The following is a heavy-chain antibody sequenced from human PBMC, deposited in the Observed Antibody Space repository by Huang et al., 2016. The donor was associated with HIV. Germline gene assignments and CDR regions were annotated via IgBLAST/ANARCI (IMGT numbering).Heavy chain of an antibody. D-gene: IGHD5-12*01. CDR3: ARDLWLRDLYYYYYMDV. Sequence: QVQLVESGGGVVQPGRSLRLSCAASGFTFRNYAMPLVRQAPCKGMEWVAFISHDGSNKYYADSVKGRFTISRDNSKNTLYLQMNSLRAEDTAVYYCARDLWLRDLYYYYYMDVWGKGTTVTVSS. CDR2: ISHDGSNK. J-gene: IGHJ6*03. CDR1: GFTFRNYA. V-gene: IGHV3-30-3*01.